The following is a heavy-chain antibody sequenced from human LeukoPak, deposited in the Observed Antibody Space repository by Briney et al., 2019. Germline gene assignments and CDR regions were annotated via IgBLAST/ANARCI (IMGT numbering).Heavy chain of an antibody. D-gene: IGHD2-2*03. V-gene: IGHV1-2*02. J-gene: IGHJ6*03. Sequence: GASVKVSCKASGYTFTGYYMHWVRQAPGQGLEWMGWINPNSGGTNYAQKFQGRVTMTRDTSISTAYMELSRLRSDDTAVYYCAMDIVVVPAAKGGYYYYYMDVWGKGTTVTVSS. CDR1: GYTFTGYY. CDR3: AMDIVVVPAAKGGYYYYYMDV. CDR2: INPNSGGT.